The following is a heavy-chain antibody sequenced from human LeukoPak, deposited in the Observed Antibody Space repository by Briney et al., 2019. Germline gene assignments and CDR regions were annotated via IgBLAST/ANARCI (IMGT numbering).Heavy chain of an antibody. CDR3: AQKQWVPYYFHY. CDR2: IYYSGST. CDR1: GDSVSRSSYY. V-gene: IGHV4-61*01. D-gene: IGHD1-26*01. J-gene: IGHJ4*02. Sequence: SETLSLTCTVSGDSVSRSSYYWSWIRQPPGKGLEWIGYIYYSGSTDYNPSLKSRVTISVDTSKNQFSLRLSSVTAADTAVYYCAQKQWVPYYFHYWGQGTLVTVSS.